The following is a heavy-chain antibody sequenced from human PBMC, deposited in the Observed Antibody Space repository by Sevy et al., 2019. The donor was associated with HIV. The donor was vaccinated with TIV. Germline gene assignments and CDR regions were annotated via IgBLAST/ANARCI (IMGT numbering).Heavy chain of an antibody. CDR3: ARESYDFWTGPVDYDYGMDV. J-gene: IGHJ6*02. CDR2: INPKRGAT. D-gene: IGHD3-3*01. CDR1: GYTFSDSGYY. Sequence: ASVKVSCKASGYTFSDSGYYVHGVRQAPGQGLEWMGWINPKRGATNYAQKFQGRVTMTRDTSVSTANMELNRLTSDDTAVYYCARESYDFWTGPVDYDYGMDVWGQGTTVTVSS. V-gene: IGHV1-2*02.